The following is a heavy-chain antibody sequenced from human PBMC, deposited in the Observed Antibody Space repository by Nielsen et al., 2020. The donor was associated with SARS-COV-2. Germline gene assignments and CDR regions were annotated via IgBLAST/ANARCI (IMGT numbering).Heavy chain of an antibody. J-gene: IGHJ6*02. CDR3: ARDLIHCSSTSCRSYYYYGMDV. V-gene: IGHV4-59*01. CDR1: GGSISSYY. D-gene: IGHD2-2*01. CDR2: IYYSGST. Sequence: GSLRLSCTVSGGSISSYYWSWIRQPPGKGLEWIGYIYYSGSTNYNPSLKSRVTISVDTSKNQFSLKLSSVTAADTAVYYCARDLIHCSSTSCRSYYYYGMDVWGQGTTVTVSS.